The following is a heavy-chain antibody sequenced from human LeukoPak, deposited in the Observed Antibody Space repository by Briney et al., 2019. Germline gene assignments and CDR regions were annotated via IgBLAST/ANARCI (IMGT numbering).Heavy chain of an antibody. D-gene: IGHD3-10*01. J-gene: IGHJ4*02. CDR3: AKSRPVYYGSGSYYLNPFDS. V-gene: IGHV3-74*01. CDR1: GFTFSSYW. CDR2: INSDGSST. Sequence: PGGSLRLSCAASGFTFSSYWMHWVRQAPGKGLVWVSRINSDGSSTDYADSVKGRFTISRDNAKNTLYLQMSSLRAEDTAVYYCAKSRPVYYGSGSYYLNPFDSWGQGTLVTVSS.